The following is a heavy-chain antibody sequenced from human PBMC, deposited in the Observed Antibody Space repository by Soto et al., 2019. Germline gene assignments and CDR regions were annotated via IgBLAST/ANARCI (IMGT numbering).Heavy chain of an antibody. Sequence: GGSLRLSCASSGFTLSDFSMNWVRQAPGEGLEWISSISSSSSFINYADSVKGRFTISRDNAKNSLYLQMNSLRAEDTAGYYCAGSSDDGRDYWGQGALVTVSS. D-gene: IGHD1-26*01. CDR2: ISSSSSFI. CDR3: AGSSDDGRDY. J-gene: IGHJ4*02. CDR1: GFTLSDFS. V-gene: IGHV3-21*01.